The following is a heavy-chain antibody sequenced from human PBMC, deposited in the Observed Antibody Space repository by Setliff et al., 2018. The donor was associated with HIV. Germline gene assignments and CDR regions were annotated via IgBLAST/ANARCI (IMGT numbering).Heavy chain of an antibody. V-gene: IGHV4-34*01. CDR1: GGPLSGHY. Sequence: SETLSLTCAVYGGPLSGHYWSWIRQPPGQGLEWIGETSHSGKTNYNPSLKSRVTISVDTSKNQFPLKLTSVTAADTAIYYCAKLLPAADMAREIDSWGQGTLVTVSS. CDR3: AKLLPAADMAREIDS. J-gene: IGHJ4*02. D-gene: IGHD2-2*01. CDR2: TSHSGKT.